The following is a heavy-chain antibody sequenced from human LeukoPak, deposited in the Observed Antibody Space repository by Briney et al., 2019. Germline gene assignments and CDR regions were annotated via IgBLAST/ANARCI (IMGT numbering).Heavy chain of an antibody. CDR2: IIPILGIA. D-gene: IGHD4-17*01. CDR1: GGTFSSYA. J-gene: IGHJ4*02. Sequence: GSSVKVSCKASGGTFSSYAISWVRQAPGQGLEWMGRIIPILGIANYAQRFQGRVTITADKSTSTACMELSSLRSEDTAVYYCVTTVTTPPVYWGQGTLVTVSS. V-gene: IGHV1-69*04. CDR3: VTTVTTPPVY.